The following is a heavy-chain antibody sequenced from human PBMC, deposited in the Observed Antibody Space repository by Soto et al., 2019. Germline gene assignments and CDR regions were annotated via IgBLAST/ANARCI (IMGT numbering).Heavy chain of an antibody. J-gene: IGHJ6*02. V-gene: IGHV1-3*01. D-gene: IGHD3-10*01. CDR1: GYTFTGYY. Sequence: GASVKVSCKASGYTFTGYYMHWVRQAPGQGLEWMGWINAGNGNTKYSQKFQGRVTITRDTSASTAYMELSSLRSEDTAVYYCARTPMVRGAPAYGMDVWGQGTTVTVSS. CDR2: INAGNGNT. CDR3: ARTPMVRGAPAYGMDV.